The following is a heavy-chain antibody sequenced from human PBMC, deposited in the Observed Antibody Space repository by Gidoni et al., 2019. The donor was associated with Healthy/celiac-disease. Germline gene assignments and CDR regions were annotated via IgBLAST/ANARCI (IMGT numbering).Heavy chain of an antibody. CDR1: GFTFDDYA. CDR2: MSWNSGSI. J-gene: IGHJ3*02. V-gene: IGHV3-9*01. D-gene: IGHD5-12*01. Sequence: EVQLVESGGGLVQPGRSLRLSCAASGFTFDDYAMHWVRQAPGKGLEWVSGMSWNSGSICYADSGKGRFTISRDNAKNSLYLQMNSLRAEDTALYYCAKDMGDGYNFFAFDIWGQGTMVTVSS. CDR3: AKDMGDGYNFFAFDI.